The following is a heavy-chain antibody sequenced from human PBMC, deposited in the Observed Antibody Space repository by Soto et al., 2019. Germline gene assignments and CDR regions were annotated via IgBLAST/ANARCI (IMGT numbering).Heavy chain of an antibody. D-gene: IGHD2-15*01. CDR3: ARSGGLDRDFNY. V-gene: IGHV1-69*02. CDR1: GGTFSSYT. CDR2: IIPILGIA. Sequence: SVKVSCKASGGTFSSYTISWVRQAPGQGLEWMGRIIPILGIANYAQKFQGRVTITADKSTSTAYMQLSSLRSEDTAVYYCARSGGLDRDFNYWGQGSLVTVSS. J-gene: IGHJ4*02.